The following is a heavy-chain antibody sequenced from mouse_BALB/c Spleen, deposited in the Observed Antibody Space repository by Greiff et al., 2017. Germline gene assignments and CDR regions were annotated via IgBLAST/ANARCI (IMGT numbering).Heavy chain of an antibody. CDR3: ARGDPDY. CDR1: GFTFSSYA. CDR2: ISSGGST. J-gene: IGHJ2*01. Sequence: EVHLVESGGGLVQPGGSLKLSCAASGFTFSSYAMSWVRQTPEKRLEWVASISSGGSTYYPDSVKGRFTISRDNARNILYLQMSSLRSEDTAMYYCARGDPDYWGQGTTLTVSS. V-gene: IGHV5-6-5*01.